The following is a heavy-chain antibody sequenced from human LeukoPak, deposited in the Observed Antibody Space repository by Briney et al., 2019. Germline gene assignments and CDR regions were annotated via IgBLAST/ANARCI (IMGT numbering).Heavy chain of an antibody. CDR1: AFTFSSYA. CDR3: ARSKRQAARPVHFDY. V-gene: IGHV3-23*01. Sequence: PGGSLRLSCAASAFTFSSYAMSWVRQAPGKGLEWVSAISGSGGSTYYADSVKGRFTISRDNSKNTLYLQMNSLRAEDTAVYYCARSKRQAARPVHFDYWGQGTLVTVSS. D-gene: IGHD6-6*01. J-gene: IGHJ4*02. CDR2: ISGSGGST.